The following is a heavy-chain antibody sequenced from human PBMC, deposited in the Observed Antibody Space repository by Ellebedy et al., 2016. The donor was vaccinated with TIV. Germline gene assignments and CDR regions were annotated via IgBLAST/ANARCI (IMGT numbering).Heavy chain of an antibody. CDR2: FDPEDGET. Sequence: ASVKVSCXVSGYTLTELSMHWVRQAPGKGLEWMGGFDPEDGETIYAQKFQGRVTMTTDTSTSTAYMELSSLRSEDTAVYYCARAVVANWFDPWGQGTLVTVSS. J-gene: IGHJ5*02. CDR3: ARAVVANWFDP. CDR1: GYTLTELS. D-gene: IGHD2-15*01. V-gene: IGHV1-24*01.